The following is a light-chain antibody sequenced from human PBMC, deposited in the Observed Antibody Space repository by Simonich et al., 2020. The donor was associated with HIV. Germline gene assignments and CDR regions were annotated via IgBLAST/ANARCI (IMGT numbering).Light chain of an antibody. Sequence: DIQMTQSPSTLSASVGDRVTITCRASQSISSWLAWYQQKPGKAPKVLIYAASTLQSGVPSRFSGSGSGTDFTLTISSLQPEDFATYYCQQLNSYRTFGQGTRLEIK. CDR2: AAS. CDR1: QSISSW. J-gene: IGKJ5*01. CDR3: QQLNSYRT. V-gene: IGKV1-5*01.